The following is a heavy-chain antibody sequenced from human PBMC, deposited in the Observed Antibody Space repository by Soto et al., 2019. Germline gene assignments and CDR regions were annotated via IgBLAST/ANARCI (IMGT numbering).Heavy chain of an antibody. CDR2: IIPIFGTA. CDR3: ASILGREGPDRRSYYYYGMDV. Sequence: QVQLVQSGAEVKKPGSSVKVSCKASGGTFSSYAISWVRQAPGQGLEWMGGIIPIFGTANYAQKFQGRVTITANESTSPAYMELSSLRSEDTDVYYCASILGREGPDRRSYYYYGMDVWGKGTTVTVSS. D-gene: IGHD1-26*01. CDR1: GGTFSSYA. J-gene: IGHJ6*04. V-gene: IGHV1-69*12.